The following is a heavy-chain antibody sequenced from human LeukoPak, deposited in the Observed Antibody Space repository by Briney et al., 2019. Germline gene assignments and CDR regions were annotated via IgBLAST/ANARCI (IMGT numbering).Heavy chain of an antibody. V-gene: IGHV4-59*01. CDR3: ARDLGCSSTSCYRSAFDI. J-gene: IGHJ3*02. Sequence: SETLSLTCTVSGGSISSYYWSWIRQPPGKGLEWIGYIYYSGGTNYNPSLKSRVTISVDTSKNQFSLKLSSVTAADTAVYYCARDLGCSSTSCYRSAFDIWGQGTMVTVSS. D-gene: IGHD2-2*02. CDR1: GGSISSYY. CDR2: IYYSGGT.